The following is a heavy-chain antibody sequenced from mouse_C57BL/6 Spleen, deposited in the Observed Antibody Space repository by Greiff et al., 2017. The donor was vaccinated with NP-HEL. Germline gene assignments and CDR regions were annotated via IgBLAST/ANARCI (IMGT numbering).Heavy chain of an antibody. CDR2: IDPSDSYT. J-gene: IGHJ2*01. D-gene: IGHD1-1*01. CDR1: GYTFTSYW. CDR3: APYYYGSSLGY. V-gene: IGHV1-50*01. Sequence: QVQLKQPGAELVKPGASVKLSCKASGYTFTSYWMQWVKQRPGQGLEWLGEIDPSDSYTNYNQKFKGKATLTVDTSSSTAYMQLSSLTSEDSAVYYCAPYYYGSSLGYWGQGTTLTVSS.